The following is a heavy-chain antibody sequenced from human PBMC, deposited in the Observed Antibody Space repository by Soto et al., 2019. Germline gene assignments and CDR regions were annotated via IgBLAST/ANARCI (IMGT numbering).Heavy chain of an antibody. CDR1: GFTFSSYA. V-gene: IGHV3-21*01. D-gene: IGHD2-15*01. CDR2: IRSDSSYK. Sequence: GGALRLSCAASGFTFSSYAMHWVRQAPGKGLEWVAVIRSDSSYKYYPDSVKGRFTISRDNAENSLFLQMHSLRAEDTAVYYCASSPGRVVVAASGAFDFWGQGTMVTVSS. J-gene: IGHJ3*01. CDR3: ASSPGRVVVAASGAFDF.